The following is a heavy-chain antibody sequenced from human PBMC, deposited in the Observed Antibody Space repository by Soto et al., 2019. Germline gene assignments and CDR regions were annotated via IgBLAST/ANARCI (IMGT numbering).Heavy chain of an antibody. J-gene: IGHJ1*01. CDR2: IIPVFGRP. CDR1: GGTFSSFG. CDR3: AREASGCDF. V-gene: IGHV1-69*13. Sequence: SVKVSCKASGGTFSSFGISWVRQAPGQGLEWMGGIIPVFGRPNYAQRFRGRLTITADESTNTSYMELIDLTSEDTAVYYCAREASGCDFWGQGTQVTVSS. D-gene: IGHD5-12*01.